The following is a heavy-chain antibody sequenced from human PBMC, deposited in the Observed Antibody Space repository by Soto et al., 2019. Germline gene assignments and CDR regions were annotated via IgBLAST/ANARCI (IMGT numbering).Heavy chain of an antibody. D-gene: IGHD2-15*01. CDR1: GYTFTSYY. Sequence: ASVKVSCKASGYTFTSYYMHWVRQAPGQGLEWMGIINPSGGSTSYAQKFQGRVTMTRDTSTSTVYMELSSLRSEDTAVYYCARDRVSVVAATRPISYYYGMDAWGQGTTVTVSS. V-gene: IGHV1-46*01. CDR2: INPSGGST. J-gene: IGHJ6*02. CDR3: ARDRVSVVAATRPISYYYGMDA.